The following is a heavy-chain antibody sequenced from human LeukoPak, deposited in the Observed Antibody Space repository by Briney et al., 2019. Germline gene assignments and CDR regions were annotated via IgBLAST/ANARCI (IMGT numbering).Heavy chain of an antibody. Sequence: PSETLSLTCAVYGGSFSGYYWSWIRQPAGKGLEWIGRIYTSGSTNYNPSLKSRVTISVDTSKNQFSLKLSSVTAADTAVYYCARTHIAVAGTDYWGQGTLVTVSS. D-gene: IGHD6-19*01. CDR2: IYTSGST. J-gene: IGHJ4*02. CDR3: ARTHIAVAGTDY. V-gene: IGHV4-59*10. CDR1: GGSFSGYY.